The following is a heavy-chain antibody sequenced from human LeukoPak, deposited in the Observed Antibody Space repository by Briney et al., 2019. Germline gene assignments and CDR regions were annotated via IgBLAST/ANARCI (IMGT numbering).Heavy chain of an antibody. CDR3: AKDRSSSGWYEDPFDY. CDR1: GFTFSSYG. CDR2: IRYDGSNK. J-gene: IGHJ4*02. D-gene: IGHD6-19*01. V-gene: IGHV3-30*02. Sequence: GGSLRLSCAASGFTFSSYGMHWVRQAPGKGLEGVAFIRYDGSNKYYADSVKGRFTISRDNSKNTLYLQMNSLRAEDTAVYYCAKDRSSSGWYEDPFDYWGQGTLVTVSS.